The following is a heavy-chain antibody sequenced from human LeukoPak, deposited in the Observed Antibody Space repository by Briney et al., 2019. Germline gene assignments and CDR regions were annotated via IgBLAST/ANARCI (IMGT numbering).Heavy chain of an antibody. V-gene: IGHV3-23*01. D-gene: IGHD5-12*01. CDR2: ISGSGGST. J-gene: IGHJ4*02. CDR3: AKGRNHIVATKFDY. Sequence: GGSLRLSCAASGFTFSSYAMSWVRQAPGKGLEWVSAISGSGGSTYYADSVKGRFTISRDNSKNTLYLQMNSLRAEDTAVYCCAKGRNHIVATKFDYWGQGTLVTVSS. CDR1: GFTFSSYA.